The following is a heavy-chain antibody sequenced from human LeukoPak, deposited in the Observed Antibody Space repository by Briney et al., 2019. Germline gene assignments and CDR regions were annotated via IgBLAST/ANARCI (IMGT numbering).Heavy chain of an antibody. V-gene: IGHV3-21*01. CDR1: GFTFSSYS. Sequence: GGSLRLSCAASGFTFSSYSMNWVRQAPGKGLEWVSSISSSSSYIYYADSVKGRFTISRDNAKNSLYLQMNSLRAEDTAVYYCARDLAEWEHYYYYYYMDVWGKGTTVTVSS. CDR3: ARDLAEWEHYYYYYYMDV. D-gene: IGHD1-26*01. J-gene: IGHJ6*03. CDR2: ISSSSSYI.